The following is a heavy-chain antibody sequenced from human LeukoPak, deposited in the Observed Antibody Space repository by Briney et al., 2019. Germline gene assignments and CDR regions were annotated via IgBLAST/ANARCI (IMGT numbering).Heavy chain of an antibody. CDR2: ISYDGSNK. CDR1: GSTFSSYG. J-gene: IGHJ4*02. Sequence: GGSLRLSCAASGSTFSSYGMHWVRQAPGKGLEWVAVISYDGSNKYYADSVKGRFTISRDNSKNTLYLQMNSLRAEDTAVYYCAKDAQWELHNYFDYWGQGTLVTVSS. V-gene: IGHV3-30*18. D-gene: IGHD1-26*01. CDR3: AKDAQWELHNYFDY.